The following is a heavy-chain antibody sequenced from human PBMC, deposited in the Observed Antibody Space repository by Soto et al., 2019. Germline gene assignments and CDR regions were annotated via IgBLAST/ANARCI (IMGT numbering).Heavy chain of an antibody. CDR3: ARGLIGALPLRFLEWLLRYYFDF. CDR1: GGSFSGYY. Sequence: SETLSLTCAVYGGSFSGYYWSWIRQPPGKGLKWIGEINHSGSTNYNPSLKSRVTISVDTSKNQFSLKLISVTAADTVVYYCARGLIGALPLRFLEWLLRYYFDFWVQGTLVTVSS. D-gene: IGHD3-3*01. CDR2: INHSGST. J-gene: IGHJ4*02. V-gene: IGHV4-34*01.